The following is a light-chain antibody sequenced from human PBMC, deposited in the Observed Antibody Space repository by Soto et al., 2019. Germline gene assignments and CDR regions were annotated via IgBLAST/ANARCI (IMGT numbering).Light chain of an antibody. CDR3: GSYAGSYNSCV. J-gene: IGLJ1*01. CDR2: EVS. Sequence: QSVLTQPPSASGSPGQSVTISCTGTSSDVGDYNYVSWYQHHPGKAPKVLIYEVSKRPSGVPDRFSGSKSGNTASLTVSGLQAEDEADYYCGSYAGSYNSCVFGTGNEVTV. CDR1: SSDVGDYNY. V-gene: IGLV2-8*01.